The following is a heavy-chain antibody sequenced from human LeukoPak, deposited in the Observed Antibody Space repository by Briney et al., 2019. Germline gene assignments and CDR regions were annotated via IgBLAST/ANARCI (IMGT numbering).Heavy chain of an antibody. J-gene: IGHJ4*02. Sequence: ASVKVSCKASGYTFTGYYMNWVRQAPGQGLEWMGWINPNSGGTNYAQKFQGRVTMTRDTSISTAYMELSRLRSDDTAVYYCARLDTAMVQNDYWGQGTLVTVSS. V-gene: IGHV1-2*02. CDR1: GYTFTGYY. D-gene: IGHD5-18*01. CDR2: INPNSGGT. CDR3: ARLDTAMVQNDY.